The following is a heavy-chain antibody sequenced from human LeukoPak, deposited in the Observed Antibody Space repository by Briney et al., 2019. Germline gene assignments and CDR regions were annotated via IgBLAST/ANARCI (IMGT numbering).Heavy chain of an antibody. V-gene: IGHV3-21*01. J-gene: IGHJ5*02. Sequence: GGSLRLSCAASGFTFSSYSMNWVRQAPGKGLEWVSSISSSSSYIYYADSVKGRFTISRDNAKNSLYLQMNSLRAEDTAVYYCARDLTPLRYGDYQPLWFDPWGQGTLVTVSS. CDR2: ISSSSSYI. D-gene: IGHD4-17*01. CDR3: ARDLTPLRYGDYQPLWFDP. CDR1: GFTFSSYS.